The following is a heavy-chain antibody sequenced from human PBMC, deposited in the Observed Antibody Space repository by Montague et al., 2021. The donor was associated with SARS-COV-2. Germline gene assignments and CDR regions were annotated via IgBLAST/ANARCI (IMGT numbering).Heavy chain of an antibody. CDR3: ARGHQGVAMIVVVMIGAEYDFDV. J-gene: IGHJ4*03. V-gene: IGHV4-34*01. D-gene: IGHD3-22*01. CDR1: GGSFNDYY. Sequence: SETLSLTCAVYGGSFNDYYWRWIRQHPGKGLEWIGEINHGGITNYSPSLKSRFTISADTSKNQFSLKLKSVTAADTATYYCARGHQGVAMIVVVMIGAEYDFDVWGQGSLVTVSS. CDR2: INHGGIT.